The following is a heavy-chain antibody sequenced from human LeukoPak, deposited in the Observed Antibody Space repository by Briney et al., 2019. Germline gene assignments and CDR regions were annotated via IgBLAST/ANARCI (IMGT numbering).Heavy chain of an antibody. CDR3: AKGGSPIVGATNFDY. CDR2: ISYDGSNK. J-gene: IGHJ4*02. CDR1: GFTFSSYG. V-gene: IGHV3-30*18. Sequence: GRSLRLSCAASGFTFSSYGMHWVRQAPGKGLEWVAVISYDGSNKYYADSVKGRFTISRDNSKNTLYLQMNSLRAEDTAVYYCAKGGSPIVGATNFDYWGQGTLVTVSS. D-gene: IGHD1-26*01.